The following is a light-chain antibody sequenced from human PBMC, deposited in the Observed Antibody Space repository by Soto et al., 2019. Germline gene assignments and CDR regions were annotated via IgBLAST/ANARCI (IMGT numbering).Light chain of an antibody. J-gene: IGKJ4*01. CDR2: DAS. V-gene: IGKV3-20*01. CDR1: QTVRNNY. Sequence: EFVFTHSAGTLSLSPGERATLSCRASQTVRNNYLAWYQQKPGQAPRLLIYDASSRATGIPDRFSGGGSGTDFTLTISRLEPEDFAVYYCQQFSSYPLTFGGGTKVDIK. CDR3: QQFSSYPLT.